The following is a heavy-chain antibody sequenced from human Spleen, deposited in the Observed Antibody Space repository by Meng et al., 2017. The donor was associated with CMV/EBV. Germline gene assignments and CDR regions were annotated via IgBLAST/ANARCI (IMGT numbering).Heavy chain of an antibody. CDR1: GFTFSSYE. Sequence: GGSLRLSCAASGFTFSSYEMKWVRQAPGKGPEWISYITSGSSTTYYADSVKGRFTISRDNARNSLYLQMNILRAEDTAVYYCAREGRPAVRADFDCWGQGSLVTVSS. CDR3: AREGRPAVRADFDC. D-gene: IGHD4-23*01. J-gene: IGHJ4*02. CDR2: ITSGSSTT. V-gene: IGHV3-48*03.